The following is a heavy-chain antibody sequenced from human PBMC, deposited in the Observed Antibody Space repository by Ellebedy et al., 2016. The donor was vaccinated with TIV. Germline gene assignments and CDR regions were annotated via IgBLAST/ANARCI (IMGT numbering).Heavy chain of an antibody. V-gene: IGHV3-64D*06. J-gene: IGHJ3*02. CDR1: GFSLSDYA. Sequence: GESLKISXSVSGFSLSDYAMHWVRQAPGQGLEYVSTINNNGNHIHYADSVKGRFTISRDKSKNTVYLQMNSLRAEDTAVYHCVRDRRGSYAFEIWGQGIMVSVSS. CDR3: VRDRRGSYAFEI. D-gene: IGHD3-16*01. CDR2: INNNGNHI.